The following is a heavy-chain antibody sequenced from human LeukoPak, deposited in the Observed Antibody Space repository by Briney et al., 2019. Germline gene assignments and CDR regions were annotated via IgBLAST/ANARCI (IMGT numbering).Heavy chain of an antibody. Sequence: SETLSLTCTVSGGSISSGSYYWSWIRQPAGKGLEWIGRIYTSGSTNYNPSLKSRVTISVDTSKNQFSLKLSSVTAADTAVYYCARHDITGTTRGRIDPWGQGTLVTVSS. D-gene: IGHD1/OR15-1a*01. V-gene: IGHV4-61*02. CDR2: IYTSGST. CDR3: ARHDITGTTRGRIDP. CDR1: GGSISSGSYY. J-gene: IGHJ5*02.